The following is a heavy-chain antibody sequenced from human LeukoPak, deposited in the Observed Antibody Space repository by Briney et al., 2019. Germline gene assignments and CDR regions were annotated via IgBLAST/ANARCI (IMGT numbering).Heavy chain of an antibody. CDR1: GGSISSSSYY. Sequence: SETLSLTCTVSGGSISSSSYYWGWIRQPPGKGLEWIGSIYYSGSTYYNPSLKSRVTISVDTSKNQFSLKLSSVTAADTAVYYCARAPPTGYSSGWYVRTDFDYWGQGTLVTVSS. D-gene: IGHD6-19*01. CDR3: ARAPPTGYSSGWYVRTDFDY. V-gene: IGHV4-39*01. J-gene: IGHJ4*02. CDR2: IYYSGST.